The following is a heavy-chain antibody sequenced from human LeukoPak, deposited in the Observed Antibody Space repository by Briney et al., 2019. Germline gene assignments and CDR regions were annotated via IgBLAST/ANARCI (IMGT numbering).Heavy chain of an antibody. Sequence: PGVSLRLSCAASGFTISDYSMNWARQAPGKGLEWISYIRKITTTTYYADSVRGRFASSRDNAKNAVYLQVNSLRDDDMAVYYCTRDPEALDYWGQGTLVTVSS. V-gene: IGHV3-48*02. CDR3: TRDPEALDY. J-gene: IGHJ4*02. CDR1: GFTISDYS. CDR2: IRKITTTT.